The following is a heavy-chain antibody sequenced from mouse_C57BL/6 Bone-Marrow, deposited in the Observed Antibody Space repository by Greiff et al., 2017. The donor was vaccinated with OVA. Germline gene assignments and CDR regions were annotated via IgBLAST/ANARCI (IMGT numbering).Heavy chain of an antibody. D-gene: IGHD1-3*01. Sequence: QVQLQQSGAELVKPGASVKLSCKASGYTFTSYWMHWVKQRPGQGLEWIGMIHPNSGSTNYNEKFKSKATLTVDKSSSTAYMQLSSLTSEDSAVYYCARDGKSVYFDYWGQGTTLTVSS. V-gene: IGHV1-64*01. CDR3: ARDGKSVYFDY. CDR2: IHPNSGST. J-gene: IGHJ2*01. CDR1: GYTFTSYW.